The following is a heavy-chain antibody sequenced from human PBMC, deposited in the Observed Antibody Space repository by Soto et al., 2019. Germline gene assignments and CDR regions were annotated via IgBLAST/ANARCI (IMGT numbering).Heavy chain of an antibody. D-gene: IGHD3-10*01. CDR2: ISGSGTST. J-gene: IGHJ4*02. CDR1: GFTFSSYA. Sequence: GGSLRLSCAASGFTFSSYAMNWVRQAPGKGLEWVAEISGSGTSTYYAPSVKGRFIISSDSSKNTLYLQMYSLRAEDTAIYYCAKSLYGLFSLGEFNYWGQGALVTVSS. V-gene: IGHV3-23*01. CDR3: AKSLYGLFSLGEFNY.